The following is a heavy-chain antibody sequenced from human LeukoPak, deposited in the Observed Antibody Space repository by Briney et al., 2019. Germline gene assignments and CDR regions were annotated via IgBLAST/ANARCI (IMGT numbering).Heavy chain of an antibody. J-gene: IGHJ4*02. D-gene: IGHD6-13*01. V-gene: IGHV4-34*01. CDR2: INHSGST. CDR3: ARGYSSSWLLGY. Sequence: RPSETLSLTCTVSGGSISSYYWSWIRQPPGKGLEWIGEINHSGSTNYNPSLKSRVTISVDTSKNQFSLKLSSVTAADTAVYYCARGYSSSWLLGYWGQGTLVTVSS. CDR1: GGSISSYY.